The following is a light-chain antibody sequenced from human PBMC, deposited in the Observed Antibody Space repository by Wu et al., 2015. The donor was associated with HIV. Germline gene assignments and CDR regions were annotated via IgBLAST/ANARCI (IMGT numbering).Light chain of an antibody. CDR1: QSVSNNY. J-gene: IGKJ3*01. CDR2: TAS. Sequence: EIVLTQSPGTLSLSPGERATLSCRASQSVSNNYLAWYQQKPGQAPRLLIYTASSRATGIPDKFSGSGSGTDFTLTISRLEPEDFAVYYCQQYHTSPFTFGPGTQSGYQT. V-gene: IGKV3-20*01. CDR3: QQYHTSPFT.